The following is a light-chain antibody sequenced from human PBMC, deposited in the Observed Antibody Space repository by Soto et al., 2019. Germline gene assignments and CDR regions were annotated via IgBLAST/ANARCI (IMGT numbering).Light chain of an antibody. CDR3: SSYTSSTTDV. CDR1: TSDVVAYNY. V-gene: IGLV2-14*01. J-gene: IGLJ1*01. Sequence: QSVLTQPASVSGSPGQSIAISCTGTTSDVVAYNYVSWYQHHPRKAPKLMIYQVSNRPSGVSNSFSGSKSGNTASLTISCLQAEDEADYYCSSYTSSTTDVVGTGTKLTVL. CDR2: QVS.